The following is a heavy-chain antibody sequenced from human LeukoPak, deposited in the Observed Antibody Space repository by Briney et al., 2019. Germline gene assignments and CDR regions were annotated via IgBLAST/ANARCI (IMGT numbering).Heavy chain of an antibody. D-gene: IGHD1-26*01. CDR2: IRYDGSNK. V-gene: IGHV3-30*02. Sequence: GGSLRLSCAASGFTFSSYGMHWVRQAPGKGLEWVAFIRYDGSNKYYADSVKGRFTISRDNSKNTLYLQMHSPRAEDTAVYYCAKDLLPSSGSHGDYWGQGTLVTVSS. J-gene: IGHJ4*02. CDR1: GFTFSSYG. CDR3: AKDLLPSSGSHGDY.